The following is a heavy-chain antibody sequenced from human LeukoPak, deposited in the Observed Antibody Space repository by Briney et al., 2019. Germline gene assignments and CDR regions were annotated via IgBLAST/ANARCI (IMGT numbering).Heavy chain of an antibody. Sequence: SETLSLTCTVSGGSISSYYWSWIRQPPGKGLEWIGSFYYSGSTYYSPSLKSRVTISVDTSKNQFSLKLTSVTAADTAVYYCARVRPYYYYYGMDVWGQGTTVTVSS. CDR1: GGSISSYY. CDR3: ARVRPYYYYYGMDV. CDR2: FYYSGST. J-gene: IGHJ6*02. V-gene: IGHV4-39*07.